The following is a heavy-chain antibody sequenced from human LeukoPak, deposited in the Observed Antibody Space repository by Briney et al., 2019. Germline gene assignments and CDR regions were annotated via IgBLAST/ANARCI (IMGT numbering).Heavy chain of an antibody. CDR3: AKDVDGTTGN. D-gene: IGHD1-1*01. J-gene: IGHJ4*02. V-gene: IGHV3-23*01. CDR1: GFTFSSYA. CDR2: ISGSGGST. Sequence: PGGSLRLSCAASGFTFSSYAMSWVRQAPGKGVEWVSAISGSGGSTYYADSVKGRFTISRDNSKNTLYLQMNSLRVEDTAVYYCAKDVDGTTGNWGQGTLVPVSS.